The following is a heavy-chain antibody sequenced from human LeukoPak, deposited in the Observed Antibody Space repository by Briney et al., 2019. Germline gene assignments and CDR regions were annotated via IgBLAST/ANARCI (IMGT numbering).Heavy chain of an antibody. V-gene: IGHV4-39*01. CDR3: AKTRGRCQVDPGTSGYINY. CDR1: GGSISNSDYY. Sequence: SETLSFTCTVSGGSISNSDYYWDWIRQPPGKGLEWIGCINYRGSTYYNPSLESRVTISVDTSKNQFSLKMSSVTAADTAVYYCAKTRGRCQVDPGTSGYINYWGQGTLVTVSS. J-gene: IGHJ4*02. D-gene: IGHD3-22*01. CDR2: INYRGST.